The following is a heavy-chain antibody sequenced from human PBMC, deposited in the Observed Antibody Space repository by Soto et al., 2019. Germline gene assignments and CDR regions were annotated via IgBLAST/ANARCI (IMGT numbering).Heavy chain of an antibody. J-gene: IGHJ3*02. V-gene: IGHV4-31*03. CDR3: ARGTYYYDSSGYLAI. CDR1: GGSISSGGYY. Sequence: SETLSLTCTVSGGSISSGGYYWSWIRQHPGKGLEWIGYIYYSGSTYYNPSLKGRVTISVDTSKNQFSLKLSSVTAADTAVYYCARGTYYYDSSGYLAIWGQGTMVTVSS. D-gene: IGHD3-22*01. CDR2: IYYSGST.